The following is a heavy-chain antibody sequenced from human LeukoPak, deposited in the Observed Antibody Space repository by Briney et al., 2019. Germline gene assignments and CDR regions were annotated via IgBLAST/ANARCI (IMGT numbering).Heavy chain of an antibody. V-gene: IGHV3-11*01. J-gene: IGHJ5*02. CDR3: ATDGAGFDT. Sequence: GGSPRLSCAASGFTFNDYYMSWICQAPGKGLEWLSYINIGGTNTHYADSVKGRFTISRDNAKKSLYLEMNNLRAEDTAVYYCATDGAGFDTWGQGVLVTVSS. CDR1: GFTFNDYY. CDR2: INIGGTNT.